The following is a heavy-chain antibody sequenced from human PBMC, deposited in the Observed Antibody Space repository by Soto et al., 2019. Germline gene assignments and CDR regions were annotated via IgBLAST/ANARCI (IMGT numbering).Heavy chain of an antibody. V-gene: IGHV4-34*01. CDR1: GGSFSGYY. Sequence: PAETRSLTCAVYGGSFSGYYWNWIRQPPEKGLEWIGEINHGGGTNYNPSLKSRVTISVDTSKNHFSLNLSAVTAADTAVYYCARGPLRWLDIWGLGTMVTVSS. D-gene: IGHD4-17*01. CDR2: INHGGGT. J-gene: IGHJ3*02. CDR3: ARGPLRWLDI.